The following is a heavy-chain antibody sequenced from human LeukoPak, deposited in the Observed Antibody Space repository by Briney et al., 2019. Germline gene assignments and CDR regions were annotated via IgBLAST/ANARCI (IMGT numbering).Heavy chain of an antibody. CDR3: ARAFRPASDPHDFYDF. V-gene: IGHV3-64*02. CDR2: ISPSGDRT. J-gene: IGHJ3*01. D-gene: IGHD3/OR15-3a*01. Sequence: GGSLRLSCAASGFTFSNHPMHWVRQASGKRLEYVSAISPSGDRTWYADSVKGRFTISRDNSKNTMYLQMGSLRPEDMGVYYCARAFRPASDPHDFYDFWGRGTTVTVSS. CDR1: GFTFSNHP.